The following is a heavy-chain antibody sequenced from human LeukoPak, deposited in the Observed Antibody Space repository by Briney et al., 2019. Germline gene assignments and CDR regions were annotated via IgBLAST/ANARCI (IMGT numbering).Heavy chain of an antibody. V-gene: IGHV4-61*02. D-gene: IGHD2-15*01. Sequence: SQTLSLTCTVSGGSIRSGSYYWSWIRQPAGKGLEWIGRIYTSGSTNYNPSLKSRVTISVDTSKNQFSLKLSSVTAADTAVYYCARQLGYCSGGDCYGYYFDYWGQGTLVTVSS. CDR1: GGSIRSGSYY. CDR2: IYTSGST. CDR3: ARQLGYCSGGDCYGYYFDY. J-gene: IGHJ4*02.